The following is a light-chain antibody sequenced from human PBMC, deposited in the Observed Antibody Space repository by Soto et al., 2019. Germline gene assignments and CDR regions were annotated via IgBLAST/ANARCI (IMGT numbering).Light chain of an antibody. CDR1: SSDVGSYDL. CDR3: CSYADSTTYV. Sequence: QSALTQPASVSGSPGQSITISCTGTSSDVGSYDLVSWYQQHPGKAPKLMIYEVTNRPSGVSDRFSGSKSGNTASLTISGLQAGDEADYYCCSYADSTTYVFGTGTKVTVL. J-gene: IGLJ1*01. V-gene: IGLV2-23*02. CDR2: EVT.